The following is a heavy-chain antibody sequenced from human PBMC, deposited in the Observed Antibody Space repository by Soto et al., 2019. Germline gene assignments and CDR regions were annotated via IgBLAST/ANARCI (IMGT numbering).Heavy chain of an antibody. CDR1: GFNFRSYG. CDR2: IWDDGRTT. J-gene: IGHJ3*02. Sequence: QVQLVESGGGVVHPGGSLTLSCAASGFNFRSYGMHWVRQAPGKGLEWLAVIWDDGRTTYYADSVKGRFTISRDNPKNTLSLQISSLRVDDDAMFYCTRNSGEYEVFDIWGQGTLVSVSS. V-gene: IGHV3-33*01. CDR3: TRNSGEYEVFDI. D-gene: IGHD4-17*01.